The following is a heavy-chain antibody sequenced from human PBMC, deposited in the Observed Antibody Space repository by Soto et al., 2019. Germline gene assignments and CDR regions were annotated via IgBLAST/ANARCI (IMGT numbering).Heavy chain of an antibody. CDR2: ISYDGSNK. J-gene: IGHJ6*02. Sequence: QVQLVESGGGVVQPGRSLRLSCAASGFTFSSYGIHWVRQAPGKGLEWVAVISYDGSNKYYADSVKGRFTISRDNSKNTLYLQMNSLRAEDTAVYYCSSSGYYYYGMDVWGQGTTVTVSS. CDR1: GFTFSSYG. D-gene: IGHD3-10*01. V-gene: IGHV3-30*03. CDR3: SSSGYYYYGMDV.